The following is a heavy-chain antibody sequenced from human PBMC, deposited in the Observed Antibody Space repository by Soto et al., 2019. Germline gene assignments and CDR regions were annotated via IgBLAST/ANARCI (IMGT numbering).Heavy chain of an antibody. CDR3: ARDSRYYDSSGYIYYFDY. V-gene: IGHV4-31*03. J-gene: IGHJ4*02. CDR1: GGSISSGGYY. Sequence: PSETLSLTCTVSGGSISSGGYYWSWIRQHPGKGLEWIGYIYYSGSTYYNPSLKSRVTISVDTSKSQFSLKLSSVTAADTAVYYCARDSRYYDSSGYIYYFDYWGQGTLVTVSS. D-gene: IGHD3-22*01. CDR2: IYYSGST.